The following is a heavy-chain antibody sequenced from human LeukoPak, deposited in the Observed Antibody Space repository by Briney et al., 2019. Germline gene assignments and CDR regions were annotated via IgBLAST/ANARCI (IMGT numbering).Heavy chain of an antibody. J-gene: IGHJ4*02. V-gene: IGHV1-2*02. CDR1: GYTFTGYY. Sequence: ASVKVSCKASGYTFTGYYMHWVRQAPGQGLEWMGWINPNSGGTNYAQKFQGRVTMTRDTSISTAYMELSRLRSDGTAVYYCAREYYDSSGPILFDYWGQGTLVTVSS. D-gene: IGHD3-22*01. CDR2: INPNSGGT. CDR3: AREYYDSSGPILFDY.